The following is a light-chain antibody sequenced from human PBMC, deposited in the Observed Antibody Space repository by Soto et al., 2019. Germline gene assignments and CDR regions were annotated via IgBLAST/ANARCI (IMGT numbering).Light chain of an antibody. CDR1: SSDIGAFNH. J-gene: IGLJ1*01. CDR3: SSYTSSSSYV. V-gene: IGLV2-14*03. CDR2: DVI. Sequence: QPALTQPASVSDSPGQSITISCIGTSSDIGAFNHVSWHQQHPGKAPKLIIYDVINRPSGVSNRFSGSKTGNTASLIISGLQAEDEADYYCSSYTSSSSYVFGSGTKVTVL.